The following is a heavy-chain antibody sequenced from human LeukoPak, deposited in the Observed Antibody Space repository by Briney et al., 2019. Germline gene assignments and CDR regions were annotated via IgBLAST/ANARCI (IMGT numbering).Heavy chain of an antibody. Sequence: PGGSLRLSCAASEFTFSSYSMNWVRQAPGKGLEWVSYISSSSSTIYYAESVKGRFTISRDNAKNSLYLQMNSLRVEDTAVCYCARSRGNSGSYPLDYWGQGTLVTVSS. J-gene: IGHJ4*02. D-gene: IGHD1-26*01. CDR2: ISSSSSTI. CDR3: ARSRGNSGSYPLDY. CDR1: EFTFSSYS. V-gene: IGHV3-48*01.